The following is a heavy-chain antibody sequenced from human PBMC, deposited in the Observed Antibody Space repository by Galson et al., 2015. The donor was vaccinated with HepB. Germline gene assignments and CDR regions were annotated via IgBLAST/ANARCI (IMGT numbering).Heavy chain of an antibody. D-gene: IGHD3-10*02. J-gene: IGHJ4*02. V-gene: IGHV3-15*07. Sequence: SLRLSCAASGFSFSNAWMNWVRQAPGKGLGWVGRIKSKTDGGTTDYAAPVKGRFTISREDSKNTLYLQMNSLKTEDTAVYYCTTDFRNSYVRRPFDYWGQGTLVTVSS. CDR2: IKSKTDGGTT. CDR1: GFSFSNAW. CDR3: TTDFRNSYVRRPFDY.